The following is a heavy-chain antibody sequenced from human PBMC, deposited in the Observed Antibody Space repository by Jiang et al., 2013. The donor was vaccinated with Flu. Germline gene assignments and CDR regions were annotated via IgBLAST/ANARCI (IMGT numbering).Heavy chain of an antibody. D-gene: IGHD3-10*01. Sequence: QTLSLTCAISGDSVSSNSAAWNWIRQSPSRGLEWLGRTYYRSKWYNDYAVSVKSRITINPDTSKNQFSLQLNSVTPEDTAVYYCARGITMVRGVGYYYYYMDVWGKGTTVTVSS. CDR3: ARGITMVRGVGYYYYYMDV. J-gene: IGHJ6*03. V-gene: IGHV6-1*01. CDR2: TYYRSKWYN. CDR1: GDSVSSNSAA.